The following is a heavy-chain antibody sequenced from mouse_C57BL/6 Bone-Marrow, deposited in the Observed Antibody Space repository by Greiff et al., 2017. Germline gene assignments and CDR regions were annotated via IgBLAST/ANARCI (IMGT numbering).Heavy chain of an antibody. V-gene: IGHV2-5*01. CDR2: IWRGGST. J-gene: IGHJ4*01. CDR3: AKSYYDNSLYARGY. Sequence: QVQLKESGPGLVQPSQSLSITCTVSGFSLTSYGVHWVRQSPGKGLEWLGVIWRGGSTDYNAAFMSRLSITKDNSKSQVFCKMNSMHADDTSIYYGAKSYYDNSLYARGYWGQGPSVTVSS. CDR1: GFSLTSYG. D-gene: IGHD2-1*01.